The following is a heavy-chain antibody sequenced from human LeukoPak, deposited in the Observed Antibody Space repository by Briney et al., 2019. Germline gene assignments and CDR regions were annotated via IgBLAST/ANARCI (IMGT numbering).Heavy chain of an antibody. CDR1: GYTFTSYG. J-gene: IGHJ4*02. Sequence: ASVKVSCKASGYTFTSYGISWVRQAPGQGLEWMGWISAYNDNTNYAQKLQGRVTMTTDTSTSTAYMELRSLRSDDTAVYYCARDFYGDYGPDYFDYWGQGTLVTVSS. D-gene: IGHD4-17*01. CDR3: ARDFYGDYGPDYFDY. V-gene: IGHV1-18*04. CDR2: ISAYNDNT.